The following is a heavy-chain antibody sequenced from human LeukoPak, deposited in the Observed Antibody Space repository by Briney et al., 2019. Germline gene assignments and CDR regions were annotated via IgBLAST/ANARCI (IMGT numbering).Heavy chain of an antibody. CDR2: SRNRAHSYIT. CDR3: VALIRGLGY. Sequence: GGSLTLSCAASGFTFSDHYMDWVRQAPGKGRDWVGRSRNRAHSYITEYAASVKGRFTVSSADSENSLYLQMNSLKTDDTAVYYCVALIRGLGYWGRGTLVTVSS. D-gene: IGHD3-10*01. V-gene: IGHV3-72*01. J-gene: IGHJ4*02. CDR1: GFTFSDHY.